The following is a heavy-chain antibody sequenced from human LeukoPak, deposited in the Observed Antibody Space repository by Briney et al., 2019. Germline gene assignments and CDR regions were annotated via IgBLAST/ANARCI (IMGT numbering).Heavy chain of an antibody. D-gene: IGHD3-3*01. J-gene: IGHJ3*02. CDR3: ARVRLRFLEWDTFDI. Sequence: ASVKVSCKASGYTFTGYYMHWVRQAPGQGLEWMGIINPSGGSTSYAQKFQGRVTMTRDMSTSTVYMELSSLRSEDTAVYYCARVRLRFLEWDTFDIWGQGTMVTVSS. V-gene: IGHV1-46*01. CDR2: INPSGGST. CDR1: GYTFTGYY.